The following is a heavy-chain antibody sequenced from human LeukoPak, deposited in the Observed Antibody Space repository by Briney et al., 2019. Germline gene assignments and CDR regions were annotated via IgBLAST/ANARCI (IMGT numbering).Heavy chain of an antibody. CDR2: INSDGSST. CDR1: GFTFSSHC. V-gene: IGHV3-74*01. Sequence: PGGSLRLSCAASGFTFSSHCMHWVRQAPGKGLVWVSRINSDGSSTSYADSVKGRFTISRDNAKNTLYLQMNSLRAEDTAVYYCARADPYYYDSSGITMDVWGQGTTVTVSS. J-gene: IGHJ6*02. D-gene: IGHD3-22*01. CDR3: ARADPYYYDSSGITMDV.